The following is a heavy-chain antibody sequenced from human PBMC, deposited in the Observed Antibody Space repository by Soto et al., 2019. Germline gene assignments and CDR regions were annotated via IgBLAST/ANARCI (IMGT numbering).Heavy chain of an antibody. CDR2: IYSGGRA. CDR1: GFTVSSNY. CDR3: ARGMDIVIRGGSNGMDV. D-gene: IGHD5-12*01. Sequence: GGSLRLSCVGSGFTVSSNYMNWVRQAPGRGLEWVSIIYSGGRAYYADSVKGRFTISRDNSKNTLYLQMNRLRAEDTAVYYCARGMDIVIRGGSNGMDVWGQGTTVTVSS. J-gene: IGHJ6*02. V-gene: IGHV3-53*01.